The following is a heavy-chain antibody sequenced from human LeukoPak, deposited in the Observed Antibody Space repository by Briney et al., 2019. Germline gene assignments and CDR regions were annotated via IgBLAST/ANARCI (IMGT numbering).Heavy chain of an antibody. CDR2: VNWSGGST. V-gene: IGHV3-20*04. CDR3: ARAPITSPFYFDY. CDR1: GFLFKSYA. Sequence: GGSLGLSCAASGFLFKSYAMSWVRPVPGKGLEWVSGVNWSGGSTGYADPLRGRFTISRDNAKNSLYLQMDSLRAEDTALYYCARAPITSPFYFDYWGQGTLVTVSS. J-gene: IGHJ4*02. D-gene: IGHD2-2*01.